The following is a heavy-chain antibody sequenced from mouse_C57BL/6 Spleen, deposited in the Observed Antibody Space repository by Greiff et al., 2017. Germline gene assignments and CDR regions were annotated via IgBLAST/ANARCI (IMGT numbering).Heavy chain of an antibody. CDR2: IYPGDGDT. Sequence: QVQLQQSGPELVKPGASVKISCKASGYAFSSSWLNWVKQRPGKGLEWIGRIYPGDGDTNYNGKFKGKATLTADKSSSTAYMQLSSLTSEDSAVDFCARVEIYYGYLYARDYWGQGTSVTVSA. CDR1: GYAFSSSW. CDR3: ARVEIYYGYLYARDY. D-gene: IGHD2-2*01. V-gene: IGHV1-82*01. J-gene: IGHJ4*01.